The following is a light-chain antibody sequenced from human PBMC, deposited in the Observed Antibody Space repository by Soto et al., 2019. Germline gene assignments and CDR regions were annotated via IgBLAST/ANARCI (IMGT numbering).Light chain of an antibody. CDR3: QSFDSSLSGLYV. J-gene: IGLJ1*01. V-gene: IGLV2-11*01. CDR1: IRDIGGYNF. Sequence: QSALTQPRSVSGSPGQSITISCSGTIRDIGGYNFISWYQQHPGTAPKIIIYDVSKRPSGVPDRFSGSKSGTSASLAITGLQAEDEADYYCQSFDSSLSGLYVFGTGTKVTVL. CDR2: DVS.